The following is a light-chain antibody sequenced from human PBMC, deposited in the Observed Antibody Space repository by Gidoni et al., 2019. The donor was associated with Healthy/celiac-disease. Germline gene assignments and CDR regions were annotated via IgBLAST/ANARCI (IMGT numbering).Light chain of an antibody. CDR2: AAS. V-gene: IGKV1-39*01. J-gene: IGKJ3*01. CDR1: QSISSY. Sequence: DIQMTQSPSSLSASVGDRVTITCRASQSISSYLNWYQQKPGKAPKLLIYAASSLQSGVPSRFSGSGSGTDFTLTSSSLQPEDFATYYFQQSYSTPQTFGPGTKVDIK. CDR3: QQSYSTPQT.